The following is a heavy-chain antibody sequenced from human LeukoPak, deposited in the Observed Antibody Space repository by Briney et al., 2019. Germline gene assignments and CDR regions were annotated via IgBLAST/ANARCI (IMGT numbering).Heavy chain of an antibody. CDR3: ARGRNYYGSGSFNRKVYYFDY. D-gene: IGHD3-10*01. J-gene: IGHJ4*02. CDR1: GGSIRSYY. CDR2: IYYSGST. V-gene: IGHV4-59*12. Sequence: SETLSLTCTVSGGSIRSYYWSWIRQPPGKGLEWIGYIYYSGSTNYNPSLKSRVTISVDTSKNQFSLKLSSVTAADTAVYYCARGRNYYGSGSFNRKVYYFDYWGQGTLVTVSS.